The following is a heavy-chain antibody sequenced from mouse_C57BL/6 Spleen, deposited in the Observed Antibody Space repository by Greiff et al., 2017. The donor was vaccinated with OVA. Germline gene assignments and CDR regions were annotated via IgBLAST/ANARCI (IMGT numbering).Heavy chain of an antibody. CDR3: ARQYYGSYAMDY. CDR1: GFTFSSYT. J-gene: IGHJ4*01. CDR2: ISGGGGNT. D-gene: IGHD1-1*01. Sequence: EVKLMESGGGLVKPGGSLKLSCAASGFTFSSYTMSWVRQTPEKRLEWVATISGGGGNTYYPDSVKGRFTISRDNAKNTLYLQMSSLRSEDTALYYCARQYYGSYAMDYWGQGTSVTVSS. V-gene: IGHV5-9*01.